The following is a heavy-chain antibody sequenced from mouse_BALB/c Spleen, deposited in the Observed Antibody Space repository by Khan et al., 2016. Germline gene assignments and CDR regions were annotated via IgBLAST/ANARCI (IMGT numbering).Heavy chain of an antibody. V-gene: IGHV1-4*01. CDR1: GYTFISYT. Sequence: QVQLQQSGAELARPGASVKMSCKASGYTFISYTMHWVKQRPGQGLEWIGYINPSGGYTNYNQKFNDKATLTADKSSSPAYMKLRSLPSEDAAVYYCARSGNYRYGGLDYWGQGTTLTVSS. J-gene: IGHJ2*01. CDR2: INPSGGYT. CDR3: ARSGNYRYGGLDY. D-gene: IGHD2-14*01.